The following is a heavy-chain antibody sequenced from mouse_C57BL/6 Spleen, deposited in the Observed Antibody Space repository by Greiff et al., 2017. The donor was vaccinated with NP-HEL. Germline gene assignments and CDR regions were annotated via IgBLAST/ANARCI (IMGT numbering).Heavy chain of an antibody. CDR2: IDPENGDT. J-gene: IGHJ2*01. Sequence: EVQLQQSGAELVRPGASVKLSCTASGFNIKDDYMHWVKQRPEQGLEWIGWIDPENGDTEYASKFQGKATITAGTSSNTAYLQLSSLTSEDTAVYYCTTLTAQATGIDYWGQGTTLTVSS. D-gene: IGHD3-2*02. CDR1: GFNIKDDY. V-gene: IGHV14-4*01. CDR3: TTLTAQATGIDY.